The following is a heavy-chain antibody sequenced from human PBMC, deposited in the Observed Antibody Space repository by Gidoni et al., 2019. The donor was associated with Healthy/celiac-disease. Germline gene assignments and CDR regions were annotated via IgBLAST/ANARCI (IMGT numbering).Heavy chain of an antibody. D-gene: IGHD3-3*01. CDR1: GYTFTSYG. J-gene: IGHJ4*02. Sequence: HVQLVQSGAEATKPVASAKVSCKASGYTFTSYGISWVRQAPGQGLEWMGWISTYSGNTNYAQKLQDRVTMTTDTSTSTAYMELRSLRSDDTAVYYCARDLRRTIFEVVDYWGQGTLVTVSS. CDR2: ISTYSGNT. V-gene: IGHV1-18*01. CDR3: ARDLRRTIFEVVDY.